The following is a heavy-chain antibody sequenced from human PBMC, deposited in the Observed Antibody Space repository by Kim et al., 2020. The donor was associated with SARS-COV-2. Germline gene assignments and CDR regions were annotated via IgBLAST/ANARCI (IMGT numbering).Heavy chain of an antibody. CDR2: LNYSGRT. J-gene: IGHJ4*02. Sequence: SETLSLTCTVSGGSIATSSYYFGWIREPSGKGLEWSGCLNYSGRTFYNPSLKSRITISVDTSKNQFSLKLNSVTAADTAVYFCARQRIEIDCFDFWGQGT. CDR1: GGSIATSSYY. V-gene: IGHV4-39*01. CDR3: ARQRIEIDCFDF. D-gene: IGHD3-9*01.